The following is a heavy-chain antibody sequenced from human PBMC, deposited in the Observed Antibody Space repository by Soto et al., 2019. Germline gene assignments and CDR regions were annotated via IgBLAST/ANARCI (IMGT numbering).Heavy chain of an antibody. CDR2: ISGSGDTT. Sequence: PGGSLRLSCAASGFTFRSYAMSWVRRAAGKGLEWVSGISGSGDTTYYADAVKGRFTISRDNFKNTLYLQMNSLRAEDSAVYYCAKDGAGLVLYNWFDPWGQGT. D-gene: IGHD2-8*02. J-gene: IGHJ5*02. CDR1: GFTFRSYA. CDR3: AKDGAGLVLYNWFDP. V-gene: IGHV3-23*01.